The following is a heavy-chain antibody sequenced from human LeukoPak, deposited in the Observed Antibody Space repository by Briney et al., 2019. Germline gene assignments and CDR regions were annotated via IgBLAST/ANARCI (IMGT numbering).Heavy chain of an antibody. CDR1: GFTFTSSA. CDR3: ARGVVVVAATGLYYYYYMDV. J-gene: IGHJ6*03. V-gene: IGHV1-58*02. CDR2: IVVGSGNT. Sequence: SVKVSCKASGFTFTSSAMQWVRQARGQRLEWIGWIVVGSGNTGYAQKFQGRVTITRNTSISTAYMELSSLRSEDTAVYYCARGVVVVAATGLYYYYYMDVWGKGTTVTVSS. D-gene: IGHD2-15*01.